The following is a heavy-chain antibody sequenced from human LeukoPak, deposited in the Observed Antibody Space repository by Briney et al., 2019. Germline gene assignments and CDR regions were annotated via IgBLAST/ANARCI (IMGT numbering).Heavy chain of an antibody. CDR1: GYTFSTCD. J-gene: IGHJ4*02. V-gene: IGHV1-8*01. CDR2: MNPNSGNT. D-gene: IGHD6-6*01. CDR3: ARVLASISH. Sequence: ASVKVSCKASGYTFSTCDINWVRQATGHGFEGIGWMNPNSGNTGFAHKFQGRVTMTRDTSINTAYMELSSLRSEDTAVYYCARVLASISHWGQGTLVTVSS.